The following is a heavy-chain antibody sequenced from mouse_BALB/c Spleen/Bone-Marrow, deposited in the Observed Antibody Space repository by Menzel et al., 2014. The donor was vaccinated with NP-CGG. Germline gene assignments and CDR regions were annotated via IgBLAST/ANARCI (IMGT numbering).Heavy chain of an antibody. Sequence: QVQLQQSGAELAKPGASVKMSCKASGYTFTSYWMHWVKQRPGQGLEWIGYINPSTGYTEYNQKFKDKATLTADKSSSTAYMQLSSLTSEDSAVYCCARERYAGYYFDYWGQGTTLTVSS. CDR3: ARERYAGYYFDY. J-gene: IGHJ2*01. D-gene: IGHD2-3*01. CDR2: INPSTGYT. V-gene: IGHV1-7*01. CDR1: GYTFTSYW.